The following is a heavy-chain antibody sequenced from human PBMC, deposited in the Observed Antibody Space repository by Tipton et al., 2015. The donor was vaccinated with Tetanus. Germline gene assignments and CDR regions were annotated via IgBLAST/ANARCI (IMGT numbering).Heavy chain of an antibody. V-gene: IGHV1-2*02. CDR2: INPDSGGT. CDR3: ARAGPQATFVVKYGMDV. CDR1: GYTFTGNY. Sequence: QSGPEVKKPGASVKVSCKAAGYTFTGNYLQWVRQAPGQGLEWMGWINPDSGGTNSAQKFQGRVTMTRDTSISTAYMELSRLRSDDTAVYYCARAGPQATFVVKYGMDVWGQGTTVTVS. D-gene: IGHD2-2*01. J-gene: IGHJ6*02.